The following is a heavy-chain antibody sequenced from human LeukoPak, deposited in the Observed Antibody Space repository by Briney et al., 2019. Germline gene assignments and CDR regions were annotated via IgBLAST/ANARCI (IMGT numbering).Heavy chain of an antibody. CDR2: IWYGGSNK. CDR1: GFTFSSYG. V-gene: IGHV3-30*02. J-gene: IGHJ3*02. Sequence: GGSLRLSCAASGFTFSSYGMHWVRQAPGKGLEWVAVIWYGGSNKYYADSVKGRFTISRDNSQNTLYLQMNSLRLEDTAVYYCAKESDAFDIWGQGTMVTVSS. CDR3: AKESDAFDI.